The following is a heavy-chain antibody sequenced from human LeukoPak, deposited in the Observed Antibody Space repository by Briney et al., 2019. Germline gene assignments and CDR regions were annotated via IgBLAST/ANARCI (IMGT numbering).Heavy chain of an antibody. D-gene: IGHD2-2*01. V-gene: IGHV4-61*02. Sequence: SQTLSLTCTVSGGSISSGSYYWSWIRQPAGKGLEWIGRIYTSGSTNHNPSLKSRVTISVDTSKNQFSLKLSSVTAADTAVYHCARGPVVPAAMPYDYWGQGTLVTVSS. CDR1: GGSISSGSYY. J-gene: IGHJ4*02. CDR2: IYTSGST. CDR3: ARGPVVPAAMPYDY.